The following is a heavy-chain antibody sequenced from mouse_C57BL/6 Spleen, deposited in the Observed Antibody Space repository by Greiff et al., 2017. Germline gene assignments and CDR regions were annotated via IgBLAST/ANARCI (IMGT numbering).Heavy chain of an antibody. CDR1: GYSITSGYY. D-gene: IGHD2-5*01. J-gene: IGHJ2*01. CDR2: ISYDGSN. CDR3: AGYSNYVLFDY. V-gene: IGHV3-6*01. Sequence: EVQLQQSGPGLVKPSQSLSLTCSVTGYSITSGYYWNWIRQFPGNKLEWMGYISYDGSNNYNPSLKNRISITRDTSKNQFFLKLNSVTTEDTATYYCAGYSNYVLFDYWGQGTTLTVSS.